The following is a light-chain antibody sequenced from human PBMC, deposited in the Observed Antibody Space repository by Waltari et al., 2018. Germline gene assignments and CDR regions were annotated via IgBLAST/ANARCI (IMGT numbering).Light chain of an antibody. CDR1: QSISRY. CDR3: QQSYSTPWT. CDR2: AAS. V-gene: IGKV1-39*01. J-gene: IGKJ1*01. Sequence: DIQMTQSPSSLSTSVGDRVTITCRASQSISRYLNWYQQKPGNVPKLLIYAASSLQSGVPSGFSGSGSGTDFTLTISSLHPEDFATYYCQQSYSTPWTFGQGTKVEIK.